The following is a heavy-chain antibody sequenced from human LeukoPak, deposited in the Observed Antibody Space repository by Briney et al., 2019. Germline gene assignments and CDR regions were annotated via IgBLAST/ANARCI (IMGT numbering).Heavy chain of an antibody. Sequence: PGGSLRLSCAASGFTVSGNYMDWVRQAPGKGLEWVSVIYTNGGTYYADSVKGRFTISRDKSKNTLYLQMNGLRAEDTAVYYCARSVAPAAKMDVWGKGTTVTVSS. CDR2: IYTNGGT. V-gene: IGHV3-53*01. CDR1: GFTVSGNY. CDR3: ARSVAPAAKMDV. J-gene: IGHJ6*04. D-gene: IGHD2-2*01.